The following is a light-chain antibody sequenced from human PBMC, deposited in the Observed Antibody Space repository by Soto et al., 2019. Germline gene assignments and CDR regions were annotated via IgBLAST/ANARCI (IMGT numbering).Light chain of an antibody. Sequence: EIVMTHSPATLSVSPWERAILSFRASQSISINLAWYQQKPGQAPRLLIYAASNRATGVPARFSGSWSGTEFTLTISSLQPDDFATYYCQHYNNWPWTFGQGTKVDIK. CDR1: QSISIN. J-gene: IGKJ1*01. CDR2: AAS. CDR3: QHYNNWPWT. V-gene: IGKV3-15*01.